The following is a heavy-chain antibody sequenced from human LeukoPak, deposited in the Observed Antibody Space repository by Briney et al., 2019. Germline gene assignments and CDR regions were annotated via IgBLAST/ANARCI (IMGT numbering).Heavy chain of an antibody. J-gene: IGHJ5*02. D-gene: IGHD3-3*01. CDR3: AREGVLRFLEWLPNWFDP. Sequence: SETLSLTCTVSGGSISNYYWSWIRQPAGRGLEWIGRISTSGSTNYNPSLKSRVTMSVDTSKNQFSLKLSSVTAADTAVYYCAREGVLRFLEWLPNWFDPWGQGTLVTVSS. CDR2: ISTSGST. V-gene: IGHV4-4*07. CDR1: GGSISNYY.